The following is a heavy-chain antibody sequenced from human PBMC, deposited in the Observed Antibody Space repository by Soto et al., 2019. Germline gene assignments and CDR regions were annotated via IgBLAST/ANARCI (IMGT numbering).Heavy chain of an antibody. V-gene: IGHV3-23*01. CDR2: VSSSGGSI. J-gene: IGHJ4*02. Sequence: EVQLLESGGGFVQPGGSLRLSCAASGFTFSSYAMSWVRHAPGKGLEWVSAVSSSGGSIYYADSVKGRFTISRDNSKNTLYLHMNSLRAEDTAVYYCTKDNFRVGVTNLFDYWGQGTLVTVSS. D-gene: IGHD1-26*01. CDR3: TKDNFRVGVTNLFDY. CDR1: GFTFSSYA.